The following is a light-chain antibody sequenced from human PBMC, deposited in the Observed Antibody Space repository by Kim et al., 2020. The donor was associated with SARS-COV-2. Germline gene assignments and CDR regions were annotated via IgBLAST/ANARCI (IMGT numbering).Light chain of an antibody. CDR1: SSDVGSYNL. V-gene: IGLV2-23*02. Sequence: QSITISCTGTSSDVGSYNLVSWYHQHPGKAPKLMIYEVSKRPSGVSNRFSGSKSGNTASLTISGLQAEDEADYYCCSYAGSSTSYVFGTGTKVTVL. CDR3: CSYAGSSTSYV. J-gene: IGLJ1*01. CDR2: EVS.